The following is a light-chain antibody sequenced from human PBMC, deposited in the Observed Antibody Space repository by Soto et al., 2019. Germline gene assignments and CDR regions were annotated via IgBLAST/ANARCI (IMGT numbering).Light chain of an antibody. V-gene: IGLV3-9*01. Sequence: SYELTQPLSVSVALGQTARITCGGNNIGSKNVHWYQQKPGQAPVLVIYRDNNRPSGIPERFSGSNSGNTATLTISRAQAGDEADYYCQVWDSSTAVFGGGTQLTVL. J-gene: IGLJ2*01. CDR2: RDN. CDR3: QVWDSSTAV. CDR1: NIGSKN.